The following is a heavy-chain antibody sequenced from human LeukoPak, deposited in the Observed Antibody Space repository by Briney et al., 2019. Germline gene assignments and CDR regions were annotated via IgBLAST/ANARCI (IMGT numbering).Heavy chain of an antibody. CDR2: IGSSSPYI. Sequence: GGSLRLSCAASGFTFSTYTINWVRQAPGKGLEWVSSIGSSSPYIYYADSVKGRFTISRDNAKNSLYLQMDSLRAEDTAVYYCARSSITVVRGVIMPFDYWGQGTLVTVSS. CDR1: GFTFSTYT. D-gene: IGHD3-10*01. CDR3: ARSSITVVRGVIMPFDY. J-gene: IGHJ4*02. V-gene: IGHV3-21*01.